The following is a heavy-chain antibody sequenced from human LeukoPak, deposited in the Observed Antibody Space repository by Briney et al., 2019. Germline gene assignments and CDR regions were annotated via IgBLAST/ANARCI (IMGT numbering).Heavy chain of an antibody. CDR1: GYTFTGYY. V-gene: IGHV1-2*02. CDR3: ARALYYYGSGSTRTFDY. Sequence: ASVKVSCKASGYTFTGYYMHWVRQAPGQGLEWMGWINPNSGGTNYAQKFQGRVTMTRDTSISTAYMELSRLRSDDTAVYYCARALYYYGSGSTRTFDYWGQGTLVTVSS. CDR2: INPNSGGT. D-gene: IGHD3-10*01. J-gene: IGHJ4*02.